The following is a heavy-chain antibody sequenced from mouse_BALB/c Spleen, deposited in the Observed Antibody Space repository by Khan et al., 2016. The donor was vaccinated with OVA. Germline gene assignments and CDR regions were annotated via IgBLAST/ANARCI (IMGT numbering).Heavy chain of an antibody. J-gene: IGHJ4*01. CDR1: GYSITSDYA. V-gene: IGHV3-2*02. Sequence: EVQLQESGPGLVKPSHSLSLTCTVTGYSITSDYARNWIRQSPRNQLEWMGYISYSGSTTYNPSLKSRLTITRDTSQNQFFLQFNTVTSEDTAAYDCAGEPGRYYALDYWGQGTSVTVSS. CDR2: ISYSGST. CDR3: AGEPGRYYALDY. D-gene: IGHD4-1*01.